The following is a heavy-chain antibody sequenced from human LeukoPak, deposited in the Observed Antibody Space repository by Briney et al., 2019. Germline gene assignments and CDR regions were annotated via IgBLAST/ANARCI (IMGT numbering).Heavy chain of an antibody. CDR3: ARVNGLEVRGVSLPYYYCTDV. Sequence: PSETLSLTCTVSAGSIISYYWGWIRQPPGKGLEWIGYIYYNGSTNYNPSLRSRVTISVDTSKNQFSLKLRSLTAADTAIYYCARVNGLEVRGVSLPYYYCTDVWGRGTTVTVS. CDR2: IYYNGST. D-gene: IGHD3-10*01. J-gene: IGHJ6*02. CDR1: AGSIISYY. V-gene: IGHV4-59*01.